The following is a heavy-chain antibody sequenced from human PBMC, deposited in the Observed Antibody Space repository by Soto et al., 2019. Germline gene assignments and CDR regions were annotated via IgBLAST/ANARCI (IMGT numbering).Heavy chain of an antibody. D-gene: IGHD2-2*01. CDR2: INSDGSST. J-gene: IGHJ3*02. Sequence: GVSLRLSFAASGLTFSGDWTPWSRQAPGKGLVWVSRINSDGSSTSYADSVKGRFTISRDNAKNTLYLQMNSLRVEDTAVYYCAREILVPAAFDAFDIWGQGTMVTVSS. CDR3: AREILVPAAFDAFDI. V-gene: IGHV3-74*01. CDR1: GLTFSGDW.